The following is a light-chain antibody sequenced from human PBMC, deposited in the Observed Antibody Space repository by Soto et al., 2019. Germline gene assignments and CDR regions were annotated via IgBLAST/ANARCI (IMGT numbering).Light chain of an antibody. Sequence: QSALTQPPSVSGSPGQRVTISCTGSSSNIGAGYYVHWYQQLPGTAPKLLIYGNSNRPSGVPDRFSGSKSGTSASLAITGLQAEDEADYYCHSYESSLSAVVFGGGTKLTVL. CDR2: GNS. V-gene: IGLV1-40*01. J-gene: IGLJ2*01. CDR1: SSNIGAGYY. CDR3: HSYESSLSAVV.